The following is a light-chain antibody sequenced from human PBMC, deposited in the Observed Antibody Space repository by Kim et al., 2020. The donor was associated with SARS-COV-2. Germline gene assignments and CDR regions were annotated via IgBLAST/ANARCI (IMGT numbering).Light chain of an antibody. V-gene: IGKV3-15*01. Sequence: PGERATLSCRASQSVSSNLAWYQQKPGQAPRLLIYGASTRATGIPARFSGSGSGTEFTLTISSLQSEDFAVYYYCQQYNNRPPWTFGQGTKVDIK. CDR2: GAS. CDR3: QQYNNRPPWT. CDR1: QSVSSN. J-gene: IGKJ1*01.